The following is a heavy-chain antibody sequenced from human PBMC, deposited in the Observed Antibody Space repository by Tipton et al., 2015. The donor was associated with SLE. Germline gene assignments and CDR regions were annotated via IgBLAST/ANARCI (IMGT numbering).Heavy chain of an antibody. Sequence: TLSLTCSVSGASITSAGYYWSWMRHHPGKGLEWIGNIYFSGTTYYNPSLRSRVTISVDTSKNQFSLKVSSVTTADAAIYYCARDSGSARGLAYYFNGLDVWGQGTAVTVSS. V-gene: IGHV4-31*03. D-gene: IGHD3-10*01. CDR1: GASITSAGYY. CDR2: IYFSGTT. CDR3: ARDSGSARGLAYYFNGLDV. J-gene: IGHJ6*02.